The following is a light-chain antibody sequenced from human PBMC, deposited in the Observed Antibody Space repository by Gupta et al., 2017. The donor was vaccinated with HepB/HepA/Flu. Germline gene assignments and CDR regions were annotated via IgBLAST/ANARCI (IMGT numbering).Light chain of an antibody. CDR3: CSYTTSDSLI. CDR1: SSDVGFYNH. J-gene: IGLJ2*01. CDR2: GVN. V-gene: IGLV2-18*02. Sequence: QSALTQPPSVSGSPGQSVTISCTGTSSDVGFYNHVSWYQQPPGTAPKLMIYGVNSRPSGVPDRFSGSKSGNTASLTISGLQAEDEADYYCCSYTTSDSLIFGGGTKLTVL.